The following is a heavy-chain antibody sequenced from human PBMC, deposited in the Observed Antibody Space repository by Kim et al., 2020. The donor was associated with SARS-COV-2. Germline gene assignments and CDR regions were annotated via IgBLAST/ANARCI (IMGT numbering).Heavy chain of an antibody. Sequence: ASVKVSCKASGYTFTGYYIHWVRQAPGQGLEWMGRINPDSGGTTFAQRFLGRVTMTRDASITTVFMELTRLTSADTAVYYCARGPGVPTIDYWGQGTLVPVAS. V-gene: IGHV1-2*06. D-gene: IGHD3-10*01. CDR1: GYTFTGYY. J-gene: IGHJ4*02. CDR3: ARGPGVPTIDY. CDR2: INPDSGGT.